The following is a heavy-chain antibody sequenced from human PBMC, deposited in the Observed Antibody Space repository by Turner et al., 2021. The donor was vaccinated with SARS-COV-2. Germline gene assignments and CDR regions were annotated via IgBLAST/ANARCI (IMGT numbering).Heavy chain of an antibody. D-gene: IGHD3-22*01. CDR1: GFTFSSYS. CDR2: ISSSSSYI. CDR3: AREGDDSSGYWGGD. Sequence: EVQLVESGGGLVKPGGSLRLSCAASGFTFSSYSMNWVRQAPGKVLEWVASISSSSSYIYYADSVKGRFTISRDNAKNSLYLQMNSLRAEDTAVYYCAREGDDSSGYWGGDWGQGTLVTVSS. V-gene: IGHV3-21*01. J-gene: IGHJ4*02.